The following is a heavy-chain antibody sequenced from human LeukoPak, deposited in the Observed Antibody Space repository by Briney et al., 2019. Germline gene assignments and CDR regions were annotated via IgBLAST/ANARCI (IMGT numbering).Heavy chain of an antibody. CDR3: ARAPTYSSSSLDFDY. CDR2: IYTSGST. Sequence: SETLSLTCTVSGGSISSYYWSWIRQPPGKGLEWIGYIYTSGSTNYNPSLKSRVTISVDTSKNQFSLKLSSVTAADTAVYYCARAPTYSSSSLDFDYWGQGTLVTVSS. V-gene: IGHV4-4*08. J-gene: IGHJ4*02. D-gene: IGHD6-6*01. CDR1: GGSISSYY.